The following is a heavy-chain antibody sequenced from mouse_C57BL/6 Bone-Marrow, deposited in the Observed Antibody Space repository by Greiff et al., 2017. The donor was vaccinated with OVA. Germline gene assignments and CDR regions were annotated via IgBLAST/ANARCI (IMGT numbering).Heavy chain of an antibody. CDR1: GYSFTGYY. CDR2: IYPYNGVS. CDR3: ARLDYYGSSHWYFDV. Sequence: VQLQQSGPELVKPGASVKIFCKASGYSFTGYYMHWVKQSHGNILDWIGYIYPYNGVSSYNQKFKGKATLTVDTSSSTAYMELRSLTSEDSAVYYCARLDYYGSSHWYFDVWGTGTTVTVSS. D-gene: IGHD1-1*01. V-gene: IGHV1-31*01. J-gene: IGHJ1*03.